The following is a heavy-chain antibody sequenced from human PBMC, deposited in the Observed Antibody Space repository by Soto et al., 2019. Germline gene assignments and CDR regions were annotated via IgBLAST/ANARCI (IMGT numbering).Heavy chain of an antibody. CDR2: IIPIFGTA. D-gene: IGHD3-10*01. J-gene: IGHJ3*02. CDR1: GGTFSSYA. Sequence: VKVSCKASGGTFSSYAISWVRQAPGQGLEWMGGIIPIFGTANYAQKFQGRVTITADKSTSTAYMELSSLRSEDTAVYYCASNYGSGSYLAFDIWGQGTMVTVSS. CDR3: ASNYGSGSYLAFDI. V-gene: IGHV1-69*06.